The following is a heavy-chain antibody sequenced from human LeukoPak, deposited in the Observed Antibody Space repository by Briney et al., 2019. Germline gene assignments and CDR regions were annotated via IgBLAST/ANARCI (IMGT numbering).Heavy chain of an antibody. CDR2: IDHSGST. J-gene: IGHJ3*02. V-gene: IGHV4-34*01. CDR1: GGSFSGYY. CDR3: AKVLGDDLFDAFEI. Sequence: PSETLSLTCAVYGGSFSGYYWSWIRQPPGKGLEWIGEIDHSGSTNYNPSLKSRVTISVDTSKNQFSLKLSSVTAADTAVYYCAKVLGDDLFDAFEIWGQGKMVTVSS. D-gene: IGHD3-3*01.